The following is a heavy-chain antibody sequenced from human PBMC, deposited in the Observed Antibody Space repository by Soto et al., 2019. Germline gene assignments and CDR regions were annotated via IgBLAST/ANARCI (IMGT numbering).Heavy chain of an antibody. CDR1: GASITDNNY. CDR3: VRDYSRSFYSSGFLDY. D-gene: IGHD6-19*01. CDR2: IHHSGIT. Sequence: QVQLQESGPGLVKPSGPLSLTCTVSGASITDNNYWSRVRQPPGKGLEWIGEIHHSGITKYNPSLKSRVIISMDKSNNHFSLSLSPVTAADTAVYYCVRDYSRSFYSSGFLDYWGQGTLVTVSS. J-gene: IGHJ4*02. V-gene: IGHV4-4*02.